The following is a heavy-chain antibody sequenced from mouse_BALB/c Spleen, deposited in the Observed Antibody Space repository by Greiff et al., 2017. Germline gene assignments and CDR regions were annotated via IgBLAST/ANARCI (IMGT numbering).Heavy chain of an antibody. CDR2: IDPENGNT. Sequence: EVKLMESGAELVKPGASVKLSCTASGFNIKDTYMHWVKQRPEQGLEWIGWIDPENGNTIYDPKFQGKASITADTSSNTAYLQLSSLTSEDTAVYDCAREVDSSGPGFAYWGQGTLVTVST. V-gene: IGHV14-3*02. CDR1: GFNIKDTY. J-gene: IGHJ3*01. D-gene: IGHD3-2*01. CDR3: AREVDSSGPGFAY.